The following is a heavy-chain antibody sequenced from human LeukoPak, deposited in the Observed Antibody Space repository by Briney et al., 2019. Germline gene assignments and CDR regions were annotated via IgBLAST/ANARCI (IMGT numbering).Heavy chain of an antibody. D-gene: IGHD3-3*01. Sequence: GGSLRLSCAASGFMFNKYAMSWVRQAPGKGLEWVSAVSASADSTYYADSVKGRFTISRDNSKNTLYLQMNSLRAEDTAVYYCAKMGDLRFLEWLPTDFDYWGQGTLVTVSS. CDR2: VSASADST. CDR3: AKMGDLRFLEWLPTDFDY. V-gene: IGHV3-23*01. J-gene: IGHJ4*02. CDR1: GFMFNKYA.